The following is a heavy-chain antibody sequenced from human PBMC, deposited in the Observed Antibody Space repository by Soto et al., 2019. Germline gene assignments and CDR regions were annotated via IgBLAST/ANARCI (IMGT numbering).Heavy chain of an antibody. CDR1: GGSISSSSYY. CDR2: IYYSGST. Sequence: SETLSLTCTVSGGSISSSSYYWGWIRQPPGKGLEWIGSIYYSGSTYYNPSLKSRVTISVDTSKNQFSLKLSSVTAADTAVYYCASQNYYGSGRPLGFDIWGQGTMVTVSS. V-gene: IGHV4-39*01. J-gene: IGHJ3*02. D-gene: IGHD3-10*01. CDR3: ASQNYYGSGRPLGFDI.